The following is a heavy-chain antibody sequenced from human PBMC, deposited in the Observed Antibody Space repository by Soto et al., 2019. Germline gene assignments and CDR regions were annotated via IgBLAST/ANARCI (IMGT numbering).Heavy chain of an antibody. J-gene: IGHJ4*02. V-gene: IGHV3-48*01. CDR2: ISSSTRTI. D-gene: IGHD3-16*01. Sequence: EVQLVESGGGLVQPGGSLRLSCAASGFTFSSHSMNCVRRAPGKGLEWVSYISSSTRTIYYADSVKGRFTVSRDNAKNSLYLQMNSLRAEDTAVYYCARDDEMGYCHYWGQGTLVTVSS. CDR1: GFTFSSHS. CDR3: ARDDEMGYCHY.